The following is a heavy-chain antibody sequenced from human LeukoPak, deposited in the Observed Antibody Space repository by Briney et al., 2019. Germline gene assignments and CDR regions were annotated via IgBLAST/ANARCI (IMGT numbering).Heavy chain of an antibody. V-gene: IGHV1-18*01. CDR1: GYTFTNYG. CDR3: ARTCASSNCYSPY. J-gene: IGHJ4*02. D-gene: IGHD2/OR15-2a*01. Sequence: ASVKVSYKTSGYTFTNYGVTWVRQAPGRGLEWMGWISGYNGNTNYAQKFQGRVTITTDTSTSTAYMELRSLRSDDTAVYYCARTCASSNCYSPYWGQGTLVTVSS. CDR2: ISGYNGNT.